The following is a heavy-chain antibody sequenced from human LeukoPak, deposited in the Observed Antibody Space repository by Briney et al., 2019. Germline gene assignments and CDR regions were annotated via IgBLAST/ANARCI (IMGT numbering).Heavy chain of an antibody. CDR3: ARLRRPRGKGTPPGYFEL. CDR1: GYTFTSYG. CDR2: ISAYNGNT. J-gene: IGHJ2*01. D-gene: IGHD3-10*01. Sequence: ASVKVSCKASGYTFTSYGISWVRQAPGQGLERMGWISAYNGNTNYAQKLQGRVTMTTDTSTSTAYMELRSLRSDDTAVYYCARLRRPRGKGTPPGYFELWGRGTLVTVSS. V-gene: IGHV1-18*01.